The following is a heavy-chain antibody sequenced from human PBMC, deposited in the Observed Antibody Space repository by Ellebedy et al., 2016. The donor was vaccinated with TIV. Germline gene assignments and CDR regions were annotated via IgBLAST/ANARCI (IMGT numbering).Heavy chain of an antibody. J-gene: IGHJ6*02. V-gene: IGHV3-30-3*01. CDR2: ISYDGINK. Sequence: SLKISXAASGFTFISYAMHWVRQSPGKGLEWVAVISYDGINKHYADSVKGRFTISRDNPKNTLYLQMNSLRAEDTAVYYCARDPKNYYYYGMDVWGQGTTVTVSS. CDR3: ARDPKNYYYYGMDV. CDR1: GFTFISYA.